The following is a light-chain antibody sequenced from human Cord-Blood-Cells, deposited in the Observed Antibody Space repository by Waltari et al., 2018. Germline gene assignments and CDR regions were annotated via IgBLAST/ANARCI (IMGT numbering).Light chain of an antibody. Sequence: EIVLTQSPATLSLSPGERATLSCRASQSVSRYLAWYQQKPGQAPRLLIYDASNRATGIPARFSGSGSRTDFTLTISSLEPEDFAVYDCQQRSNWPLTFGGGTKGEIK. CDR2: DAS. CDR1: QSVSRY. V-gene: IGKV3-11*01. CDR3: QQRSNWPLT. J-gene: IGKJ4*01.